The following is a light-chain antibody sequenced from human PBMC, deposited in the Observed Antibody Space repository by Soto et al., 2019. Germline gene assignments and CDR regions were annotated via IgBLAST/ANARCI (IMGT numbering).Light chain of an antibody. V-gene: IGLV2-14*01. CDR2: EVK. J-gene: IGLJ2*01. CDR1: SDDIGHYDY. Sequence: QSALTQPASVSGSPGQSITISCTGTSDDIGHYDYVSWYQQHPGEAPKLIIYEVKNRLGISNRFSGSKSGDTASLTISGLQPEDEAEYYRSSYTSRSSTTLMVFGGGTKLTVL. CDR3: SSYTSRSSTTLMV.